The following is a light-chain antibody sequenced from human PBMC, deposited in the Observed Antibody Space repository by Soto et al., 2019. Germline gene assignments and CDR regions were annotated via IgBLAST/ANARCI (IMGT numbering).Light chain of an antibody. J-gene: IGLJ1*01. CDR1: SSDVGGYNY. CDR3: SSYTSSFYV. CDR2: DVS. V-gene: IGLV2-14*01. Sequence: QSVLTQPASVSGSPGQSITSSCTGTSSDVGGYNYVSWYQQHPGKAPKLMIYDVSNRPSGVSNRFSGSKSGNTASLTISGLQAEDEADYYCSSYTSSFYVFGTGTKVTVL.